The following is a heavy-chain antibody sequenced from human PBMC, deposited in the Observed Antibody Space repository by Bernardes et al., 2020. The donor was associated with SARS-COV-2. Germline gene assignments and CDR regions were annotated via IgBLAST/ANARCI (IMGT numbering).Heavy chain of an antibody. D-gene: IGHD3-3*01. CDR1: GYTLSDYY. V-gene: IGHV1-2*02. CDR2: INPHSGGT. Sequence: ASVKVSCKASGYTLSDYYMHWVRQAPGQGLEWMGWINPHSGGTNYAQKFQGRVTVTRDTSISTAYMELSRLTSDDTAVYYCARDFFWGVGAAAPSYWGQGTLVTVSS. CDR3: ARDFFWGVGAAAPSY. J-gene: IGHJ4*02.